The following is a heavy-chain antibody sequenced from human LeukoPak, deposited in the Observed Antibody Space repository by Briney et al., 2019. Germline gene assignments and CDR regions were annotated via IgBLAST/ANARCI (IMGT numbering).Heavy chain of an antibody. CDR1: GYSFTSYW. CDR2: IYPGDSDT. V-gene: IGHV5-51*01. Sequence: GESLKISCKGSGYSFTSYWIGWVRQMPGKGLEWMGIIYPGDSDTRYSPSFQGQVTISADKSISTAYLQWSSLKASDTAMYYCARQEYCSGGSCYTWFDPWGQGTLVTVSS. CDR3: ARQEYCSGGSCYTWFDP. J-gene: IGHJ5*02. D-gene: IGHD2-15*01.